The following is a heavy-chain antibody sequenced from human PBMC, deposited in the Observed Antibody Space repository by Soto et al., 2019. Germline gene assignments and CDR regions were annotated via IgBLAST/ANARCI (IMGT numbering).Heavy chain of an antibody. CDR2: ISWNSGSI. CDR1: GFTFDDYA. J-gene: IGHJ5*02. Sequence: EVQLVESGGGLVQPGRSLRLSCAASGFTFDDYAMHWVRQAPGKGLEWVSGISWNSGSIGYAESVKGRFTISRDNAKNSLYLQMNSLRAEHTALYYCAKDIYTMIVAPQFDPWGQGTLVTVSS. V-gene: IGHV3-9*01. CDR3: AKDIYTMIVAPQFDP. D-gene: IGHD3-22*01.